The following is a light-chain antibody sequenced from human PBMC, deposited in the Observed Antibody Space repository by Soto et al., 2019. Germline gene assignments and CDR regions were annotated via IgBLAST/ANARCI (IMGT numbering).Light chain of an antibody. CDR2: GAS. Sequence: EIVMTQSPATVSLSPREGDTLSCRASQTISNDLAWYQQKPGQAPRLLIYGASTRATGVPARFSGGGSGTEFTLTISSLQSEDFAFYYCQQNNKWPPVTFGGGTKVDIK. CDR3: QQNNKWPPVT. V-gene: IGKV3-15*01. J-gene: IGKJ4*01. CDR1: QTISND.